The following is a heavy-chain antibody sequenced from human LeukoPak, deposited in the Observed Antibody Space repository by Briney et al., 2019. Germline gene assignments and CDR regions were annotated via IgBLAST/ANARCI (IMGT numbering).Heavy chain of an antibody. D-gene: IGHD3-22*01. CDR2: IDPDSGGT. CDR1: GYTFADYY. J-gene: IGHJ3*02. CDR3: ARVYYDSSGRKYAFDI. V-gene: IGHV1-2*02. Sequence: ASVKVSCKASGYTFADYYLHWVRQAPGQGLEWMGCIDPDSGGTKYAQNFQGRVTMTRDTSISTAYMELSGLRSDDTAVHYCARVYYDSSGRKYAFDIWGQGTMVTVSS.